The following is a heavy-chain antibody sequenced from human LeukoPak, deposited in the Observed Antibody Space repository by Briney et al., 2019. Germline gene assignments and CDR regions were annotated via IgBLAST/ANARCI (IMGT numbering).Heavy chain of an antibody. CDR2: IIPIFGTA. CDR3: ARGPPYGDYGTYYFDY. Sequence: SVKVSCKASGGTFSSYAISWVRQAPGQGLEWMGGIIPIFGTANYAQKSQGRVTITADKSTSTAYMELSSLRSEDTAVYYCARGPPYGDYGTYYFDYWGQGTLVTVSS. J-gene: IGHJ4*02. V-gene: IGHV1-69*06. CDR1: GGTFSSYA. D-gene: IGHD4-17*01.